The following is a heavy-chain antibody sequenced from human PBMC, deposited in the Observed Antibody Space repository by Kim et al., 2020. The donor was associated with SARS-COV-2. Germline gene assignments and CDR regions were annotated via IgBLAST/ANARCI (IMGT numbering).Heavy chain of an antibody. J-gene: IGHJ4*02. V-gene: IGHV1-3*01. CDR1: GYTFTTYA. CDR3: AREAVVRGIHDY. D-gene: IGHD3-10*01. Sequence: ASVKVSCKASGYTFTTYAMHWVRQAPGQRLEWMGWINVDNGNRKYSQNFQDRVTISRDASASTVYMELNSLRSEDTAVYYCAREAVVRGIHDYWGQGTLV. CDR2: INVDNGNR.